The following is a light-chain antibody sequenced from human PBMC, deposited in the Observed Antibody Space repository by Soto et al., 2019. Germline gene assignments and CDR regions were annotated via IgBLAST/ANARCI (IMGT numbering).Light chain of an antibody. J-gene: IGLJ1*01. Sequence: QSALTQPASVSGSPGQSITISCTGTSSDVGGYNYVSWYQQHPGKAPQLMIYDVSNRPSGVSNRFSGSKSGNTASLTISGLQAEDEADYYCSSYTSSSTFYVFGTGTKV. CDR2: DVS. CDR3: SSYTSSSTFYV. V-gene: IGLV2-14*01. CDR1: SSDVGGYNY.